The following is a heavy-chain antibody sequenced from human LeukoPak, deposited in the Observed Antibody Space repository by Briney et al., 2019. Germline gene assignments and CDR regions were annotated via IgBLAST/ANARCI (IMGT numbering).Heavy chain of an antibody. CDR3: ARSRRRFLGWLALADYYYGMDV. CDR1: GYTFTSYG. D-gene: IGHD3-3*01. CDR2: ISAYNGNT. Sequence: ASVKVSCKASGYTFTSYGISWVRQAPGQGLEWMGWISAYNGNTNYAQKLQGRVTMTTDTSTSTAYMELSSLRSEDTAVYYCARSRRRFLGWLALADYYYGMDVWGQGTTVTASS. J-gene: IGHJ6*02. V-gene: IGHV1-18*01.